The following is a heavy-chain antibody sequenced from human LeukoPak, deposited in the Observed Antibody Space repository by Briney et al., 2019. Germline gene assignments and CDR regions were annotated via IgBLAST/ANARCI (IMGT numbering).Heavy chain of an antibody. CDR1: GFTFSSYE. J-gene: IGHJ4*02. Sequence: GGSLRLSCAASGFTFSSYEMNWVRQAPGKGLEWVSYISSSGSTIYYADSVKGRFTISRDNAKISLYLQMNSLRAEDTAVYYCARDDSVAGTGFDYWGQGTLVTVSS. V-gene: IGHV3-48*03. D-gene: IGHD6-19*01. CDR3: ARDDSVAGTGFDY. CDR2: ISSSGSTI.